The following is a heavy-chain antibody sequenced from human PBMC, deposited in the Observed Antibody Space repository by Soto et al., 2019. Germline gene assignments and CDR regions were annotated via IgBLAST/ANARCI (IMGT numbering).Heavy chain of an antibody. Sequence: EVQLVESGGGLVQPGGSLRLSCAASGFTFSSYSMNWVRQAPGKGLEWVSYISSSSSTIYYADSVKGRFTISRDNAKNSLYLQMNSLRDEDTGVYYCARTLGHSSGWYELNWFDPWGQGTLVTVSS. D-gene: IGHD6-19*01. CDR3: ARTLGHSSGWYELNWFDP. CDR2: ISSSSSTI. V-gene: IGHV3-48*02. J-gene: IGHJ5*02. CDR1: GFTFSSYS.